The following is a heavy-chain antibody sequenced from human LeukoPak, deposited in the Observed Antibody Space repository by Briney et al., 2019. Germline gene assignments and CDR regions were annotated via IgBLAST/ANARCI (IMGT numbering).Heavy chain of an antibody. D-gene: IGHD6-13*01. Sequence: SETLSLTCTVSGGSISSYYWSWIRQPAGKGLEWIGRFYTTGNTNYNPSLKSRVTMSVDTSKNQFSLRLSSVTAADTAVYYCARWPWFSNNYYYMDVWGKGTTVTVSS. V-gene: IGHV4-4*07. J-gene: IGHJ6*03. CDR3: ARWPWFSNNYYYMDV. CDR2: FYTTGNT. CDR1: GGSISSYY.